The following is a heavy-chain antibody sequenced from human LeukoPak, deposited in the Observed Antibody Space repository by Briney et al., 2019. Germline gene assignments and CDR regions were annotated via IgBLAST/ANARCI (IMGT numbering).Heavy chain of an antibody. CDR2: ISYGGST. CDR3: ARSRYDSGTYALEE. D-gene: IGHD3-10*01. J-gene: IGHJ4*02. CDR1: GGSVSSTTYY. Sequence: PSETLSLTCSVPGGSVSSTTYYWGWIRQPPGKGLEWIGSISYGGSTYYNPSLKSRLTISVDTSKNQFSLELSSVTAADTAVYFCARSRYDSGTYALEEWGQGTLVTVSS. V-gene: IGHV4-39*01.